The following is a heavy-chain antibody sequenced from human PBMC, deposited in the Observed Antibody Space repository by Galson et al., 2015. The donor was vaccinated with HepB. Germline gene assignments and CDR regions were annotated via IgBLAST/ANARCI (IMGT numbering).Heavy chain of an antibody. Sequence: SLRLSCAASGFTFSSYGMHWVRQAPGKGLEWVAVISYDGSNKYYADSVKGRFTISRDNSKNTLYLQVNSLRAEDTAVYYCAKLSVGGDPWDAFDIWGQGTMVTVSS. V-gene: IGHV3-30*18. CDR3: AKLSVGGDPWDAFDI. J-gene: IGHJ3*02. CDR1: GFTFSSYG. CDR2: ISYDGSNK. D-gene: IGHD2-21*02.